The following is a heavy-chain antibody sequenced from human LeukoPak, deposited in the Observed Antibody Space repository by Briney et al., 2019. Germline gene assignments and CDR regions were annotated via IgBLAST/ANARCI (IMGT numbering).Heavy chain of an antibody. D-gene: IGHD3-10*01. Sequence: SETLSLTCAVSGYSISSGYYWGWIRQPPGKGLEWIGSIYHSGSTYYNPSLKSRVTISVDTSKNQFSLKLSSVTAADTAVYYYALLLWFGELFFDYWGQGTLVTVSS. J-gene: IGHJ4*02. V-gene: IGHV4-38-2*01. CDR1: GYSISSGYY. CDR2: IYHSGST. CDR3: ALLLWFGELFFDY.